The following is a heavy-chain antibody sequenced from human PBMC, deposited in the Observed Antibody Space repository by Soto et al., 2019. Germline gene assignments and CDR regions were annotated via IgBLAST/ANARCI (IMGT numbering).Heavy chain of an antibody. D-gene: IGHD4-17*01. CDR2: ISYDGSNK. CDR3: AKDYDYGDYAADY. CDR1: GFTFSTYG. Sequence: LRLSCVASGFTFSTYGMHWVRQAPGKGLEWVAFISYDGSNKYYADSVKGRFTISRDKSKSTLDLQMNSLRAEDTAIYYCAKDYDYGDYAADYWGQGSLVTVSS. J-gene: IGHJ4*02. V-gene: IGHV3-30*18.